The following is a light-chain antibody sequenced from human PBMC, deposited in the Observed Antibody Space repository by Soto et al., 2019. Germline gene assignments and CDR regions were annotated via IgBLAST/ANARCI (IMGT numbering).Light chain of an antibody. V-gene: IGLV2-14*01. CDR1: TSDIAGYNY. CDR2: EVT. J-gene: IGLJ1*01. Sequence: QSALAQPASVSGSPGQSITISCTGTTSDIAGYNYVSWYQQHPGKAPKLLIYEVTSRASGVSHRFSGSKSGNTASLTISGLQAEDEAEYYCTSYRSTSTRYVFGTGTKLAVL. CDR3: TSYRSTSTRYV.